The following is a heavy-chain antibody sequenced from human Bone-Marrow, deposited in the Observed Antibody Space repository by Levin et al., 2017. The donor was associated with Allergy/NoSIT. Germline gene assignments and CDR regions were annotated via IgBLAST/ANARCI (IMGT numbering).Heavy chain of an antibody. V-gene: IGHV3-53*01. CDR3: ARRARNDHRIDY. D-gene: IGHD1-1*01. J-gene: IGHJ4*02. CDR2: IYSGGST. CDR1: GFTVSSNY. Sequence: GESLKISCAASGFTVSSNYMSWVRQAPGKGLEWVSVIYSGGSTYYADSVKGRFTISRDNSKNTLYLQMNSLRAEDTAVYYCARRARNDHRIDYWGQGTLVTVSS.